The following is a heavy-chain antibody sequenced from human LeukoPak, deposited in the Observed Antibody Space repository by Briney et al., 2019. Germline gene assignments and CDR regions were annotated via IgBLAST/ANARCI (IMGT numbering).Heavy chain of an antibody. CDR3: ARAPPSDSSDTNDY. V-gene: IGHV4-34*01. J-gene: IGHJ4*02. Sequence: SETLSLTCAVYGGSFSGYCWSWIRQPPVKGLEWIGEINHSGSTNYSPSLKSRVTISVDTSKNQFSLKLSSVTAADTAVYYCARAPPSDSSDTNDYWGQGTLVTVSS. D-gene: IGHD3-22*01. CDR2: INHSGST. CDR1: GGSFSGYC.